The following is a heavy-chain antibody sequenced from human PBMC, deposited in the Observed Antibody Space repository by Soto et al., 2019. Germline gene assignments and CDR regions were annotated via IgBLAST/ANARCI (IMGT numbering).Heavy chain of an antibody. J-gene: IGHJ5*02. Sequence: QVQLVESGGGVVQPGRSLRLSCAASGFTFRHHGMHWVRQAPGKGLEWVAVIWYDGSNQYYAESVKGRFTISRDNSKDTMYLQMNSLRDEDTAVYYCARWSNNKVVDPLGQGTLVTVSS. CDR3: ARWSNNKVVDP. D-gene: IGHD1-1*01. CDR1: GFTFRHHG. CDR2: IWYDGSNQ. V-gene: IGHV3-33*01.